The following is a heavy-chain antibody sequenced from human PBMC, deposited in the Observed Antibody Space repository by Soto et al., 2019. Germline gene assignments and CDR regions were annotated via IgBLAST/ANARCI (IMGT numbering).Heavy chain of an antibody. V-gene: IGHV3-30-3*01. J-gene: IGHJ5*02. CDR2: VSYDGSNK. CDR3: ARADGVGFVGP. CDR1: GFTFSSYA. D-gene: IGHD2-2*01. Sequence: GGSLRLSCAASGFTFSSYAIHWVRQAPGKGLERVTGVSYDGSNKNYADSVKGRFTVSRDNSKNTVYLQMNSLRAEDTAVYYCARADGVGFVGPWGQGTLVTVSS.